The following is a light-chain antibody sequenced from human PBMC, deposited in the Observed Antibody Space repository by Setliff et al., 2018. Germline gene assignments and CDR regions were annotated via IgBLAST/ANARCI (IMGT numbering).Light chain of an antibody. CDR1: NIGSKS. J-gene: IGLJ1*01. Sequence: SYELTQPPSVSVAPGKTARITCGGNNIGSKSVHWYQQKPGQAPVLVIYYDSDRPSGIPERFSGSNSGNTATLTISRVEAGDEADYYCQVWDSGSDRRVFGTGTKVTVL. CDR3: QVWDSGSDRRV. CDR2: YDS. V-gene: IGLV3-21*04.